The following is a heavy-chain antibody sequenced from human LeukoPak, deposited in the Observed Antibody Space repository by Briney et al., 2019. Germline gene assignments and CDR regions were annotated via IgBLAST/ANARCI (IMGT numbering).Heavy chain of an antibody. CDR3: ARGGYDMFL. Sequence: GGSLRLSCGASGFTVSSNYMGWVRQAPGKGLEWVSGIYDGGNTYYGDSVKGIFIISRDNSKNTLYLQMSSLRVEDTAVYYCARGGYDMFLWGQGTTVTVSS. J-gene: IGHJ6*02. V-gene: IGHV3-66*01. D-gene: IGHD3-22*01. CDR2: IYDGGNT. CDR1: GFTVSSNY.